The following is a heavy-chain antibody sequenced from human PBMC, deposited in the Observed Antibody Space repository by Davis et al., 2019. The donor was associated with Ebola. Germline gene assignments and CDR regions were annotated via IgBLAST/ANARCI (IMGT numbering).Heavy chain of an antibody. J-gene: IGHJ6*02. CDR1: GFTFSSYA. V-gene: IGHV3-33*08. Sequence: GESLKISCAASGFTFSSYAMHWVRQAPGKGLEWVAVIWYDGSNKYYADSVKGRFTISRDNSKNTLYLQMNSLRAEDTAVYYCARVDSGYDSVYYYGMDVWGQGTTVTVSS. CDR2: IWYDGSNK. D-gene: IGHD5-12*01. CDR3: ARVDSGYDSVYYYGMDV.